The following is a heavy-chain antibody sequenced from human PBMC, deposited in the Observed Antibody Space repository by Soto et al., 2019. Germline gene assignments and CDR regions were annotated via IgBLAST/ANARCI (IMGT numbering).Heavy chain of an antibody. CDR2: INSDGTKT. CDR3: ATVATNSYNWLDP. D-gene: IGHD5-12*01. J-gene: IGHJ5*02. V-gene: IGHV3-74*01. Sequence: GGSLRLSCAGSGFTFNTYWMHWVRQAPGKGLVWVSRINSDGTKTSYADSVKGLFTISRDNAKNTVYLQMNSLRAEDTAVYYCATVATNSYNWLDPWGQGTLVTVSS. CDR1: GFTFNTYW.